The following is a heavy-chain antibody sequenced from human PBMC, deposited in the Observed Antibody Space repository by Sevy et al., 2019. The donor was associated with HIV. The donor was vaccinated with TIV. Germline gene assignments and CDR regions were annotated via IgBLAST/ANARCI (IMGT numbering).Heavy chain of an antibody. CDR3: ARGGGPVS. CDR1: GFGFSTTW. Sequence: GGSLRLSCAASGFGFSTTWMHWVRQAPGKGLVWVSRIKGDGSITAYADSVKGRFTISRDNAKNTLFLQMYSLRVEDTAVYYCARGGGPVSWGQGTLVTVSS. V-gene: IGHV3-74*01. J-gene: IGHJ5*02. D-gene: IGHD3-10*01. CDR2: IKGDGSIT.